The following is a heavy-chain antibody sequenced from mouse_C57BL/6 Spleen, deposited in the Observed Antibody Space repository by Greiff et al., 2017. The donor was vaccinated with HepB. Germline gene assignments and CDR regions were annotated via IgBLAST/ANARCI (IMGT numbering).Heavy chain of an antibody. CDR3: ASRGGFDY. CDR2: ISSGSSTI. J-gene: IGHJ2*01. CDR1: GFTFSDYG. Sequence: EVQRVESGGGLVKPGGSLKLSCAASGFTFSDYGMHWVRQAPEKGLEWVAYISSGSSTIYYADTVKGRFTHSRDNAKNTLFLQMTSLGSEDTAMYYCASRGGFDYWGQGTTLTVSS. V-gene: IGHV5-17*01.